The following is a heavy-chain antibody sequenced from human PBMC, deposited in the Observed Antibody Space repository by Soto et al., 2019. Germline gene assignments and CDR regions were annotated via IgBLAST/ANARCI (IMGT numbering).Heavy chain of an antibody. CDR2: IIPIFGTA. CDR1: GGTFSSYA. D-gene: IGHD3-10*01. V-gene: IGHV1-69*13. Sequence: ASVKVSCKASGGTFSSYAISWVRQAPGQGLEWMGGIIPIFGTANYAQKFQGRVTITADESTSTAYMELSSLRSEDTAVYYCARGAVGSGSSHYYYGMVVWGQGTTVTVSS. CDR3: ARGAVGSGSSHYYYGMVV. J-gene: IGHJ6*02.